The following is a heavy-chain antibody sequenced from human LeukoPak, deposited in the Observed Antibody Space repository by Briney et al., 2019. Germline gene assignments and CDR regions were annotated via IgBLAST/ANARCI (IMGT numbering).Heavy chain of an antibody. CDR2: IWTSERT. V-gene: IGHV4-4*07. J-gene: IGHJ5*02. CDR1: GASITDYY. CDR3: ARDEGNWFDP. Sequence: SETLSLTCTVSGASITDYYWSWIRQPVGGGLEWIGHIWTSERTNYNPSLKSRVTMSVDTSKNQLSLKLSSVTAADTAVYYCARDEGNWFDPWGQETLVTVSS.